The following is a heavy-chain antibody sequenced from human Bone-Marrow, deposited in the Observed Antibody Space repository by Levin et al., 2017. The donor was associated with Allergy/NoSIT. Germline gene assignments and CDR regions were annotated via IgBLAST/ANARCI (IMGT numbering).Heavy chain of an antibody. CDR1: GGSISSSF. Sequence: SETLSLTCTVSGGSISSSFWSWIRQPPGKGLEWIGDFYRSGSTSYNPSLMSRVTILVDTSKNQFSLRLNSVTAADTAMYHCARRRAVTAIFDQWGQGTLVTFSS. D-gene: IGHD2-21*02. CDR2: FYRSGST. CDR3: ARRRAVTAIFDQ. V-gene: IGHV4-59*08. J-gene: IGHJ4*02.